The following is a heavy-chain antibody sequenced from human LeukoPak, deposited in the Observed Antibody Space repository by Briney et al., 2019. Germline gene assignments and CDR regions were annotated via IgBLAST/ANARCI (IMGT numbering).Heavy chain of an antibody. CDR2: ISAYNGNT. Sequence: ASVKVSCKASGYTFTSYGISWVRQAPGQGLEWMGWISAYNGNTNYAQKLQGRVTMTTDTSTSTAYMELRSLRSDDTAVYYCARSVVTMVRGSMGYWGQGTLVTVSS. CDR1: GYTFTSYG. CDR3: ARSVVTMVRGSMGY. V-gene: IGHV1-18*01. J-gene: IGHJ4*02. D-gene: IGHD3-10*01.